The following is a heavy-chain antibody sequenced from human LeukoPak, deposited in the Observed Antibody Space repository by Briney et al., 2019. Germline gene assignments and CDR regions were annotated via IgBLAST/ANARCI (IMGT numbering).Heavy chain of an antibody. Sequence: ASAKVSCKASGYTFTGYYMHWVRQAPGQGLEWMGWINPNSGGTNYAQKFQGRVTMTRDTSISTAYMELSRLRSDDTAVYYCARDPMGIAVAGIFDYWGQGTLVTVSS. V-gene: IGHV1-2*02. J-gene: IGHJ4*02. D-gene: IGHD6-19*01. CDR1: GYTFTGYY. CDR2: INPNSGGT. CDR3: ARDPMGIAVAGIFDY.